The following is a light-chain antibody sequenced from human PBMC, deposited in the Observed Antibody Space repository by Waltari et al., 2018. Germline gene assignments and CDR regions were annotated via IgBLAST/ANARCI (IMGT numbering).Light chain of an antibody. V-gene: IGLV2-8*01. Sequence: QSALTQPPSASGSPGQSVAISCTGTSSDVGGYNYVSWYQQHPGEAPRLMIYEVYKRPSGVPDRFSGSKSGNTASLTVSGLQAEDEADYYCSSYAGRDILVFGGGTRLTVL. CDR3: SSYAGRDILV. CDR1: SSDVGGYNY. J-gene: IGLJ2*01. CDR2: EVY.